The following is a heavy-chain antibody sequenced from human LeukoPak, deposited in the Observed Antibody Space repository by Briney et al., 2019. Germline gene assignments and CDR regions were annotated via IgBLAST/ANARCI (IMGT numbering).Heavy chain of an antibody. Sequence: SETLSLTCTVSGGSISSGHYDWGWIRQPPGKGLEWIGSVHSSGNTYYYPSLKSRVIISKDTSKNQFSLKLSSVTAADTAVYYCARDLGNWDIDYWGQGILVTVSS. CDR1: GGSISSGHYD. J-gene: IGHJ4*02. V-gene: IGHV4-39*07. CDR3: ARDLGNWDIDY. D-gene: IGHD7-27*01. CDR2: VHSSGNT.